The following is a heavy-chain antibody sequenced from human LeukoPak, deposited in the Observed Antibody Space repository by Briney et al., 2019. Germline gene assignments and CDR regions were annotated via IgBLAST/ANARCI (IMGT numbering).Heavy chain of an antibody. CDR3: TKRVKYGGTWDHFAD. D-gene: IGHD1-26*01. CDR1: GFTFSNFW. J-gene: IGHJ4*02. Sequence: QAGGSLRLSCAASGFTFSNFWMSWVRQAPGKGLEWVSTVNADGGNTYYADSVKGRFTISRDNSKSTLILQMNSLRVEDTALYYCTKRVKYGGTWDHFADWGQGTLVTVSS. CDR2: VNADGGNT. V-gene: IGHV3-23*01.